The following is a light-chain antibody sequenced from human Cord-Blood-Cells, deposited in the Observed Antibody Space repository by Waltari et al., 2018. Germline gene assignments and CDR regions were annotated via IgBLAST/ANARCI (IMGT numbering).Light chain of an antibody. J-gene: IGKJ2*01. V-gene: IGKV1-39*01. CDR3: QQSYSTPRT. Sequence: IQMTQSPSSLSASVGDRVTITCRASQTISSYLNWYQQKPGKAPKLLIYAASSLPSGVPSRFRGSGSGKDFTLTISSLQPEDFATYYCQQSYSTPRTFGQGTKLEIK. CDR1: QTISSY. CDR2: AAS.